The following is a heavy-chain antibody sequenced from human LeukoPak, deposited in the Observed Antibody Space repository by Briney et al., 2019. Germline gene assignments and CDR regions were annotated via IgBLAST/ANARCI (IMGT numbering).Heavy chain of an antibody. CDR1: GYTFTSYD. J-gene: IGHJ6*02. CDR3: ASVAGHYYYYGMDV. D-gene: IGHD6-19*01. V-gene: IGHV1-18*01. CDR2: ISAYNGNT. Sequence: ASVKVSCTASGYTFTSYDINWVRQAPGQGLEWMGWISAYNGNTNYAQKLQGRVTMTTDTSTSTAYMELRSLRSDDTAVYYCASVAGHYYYYGMDVWGQGTTVTVSS.